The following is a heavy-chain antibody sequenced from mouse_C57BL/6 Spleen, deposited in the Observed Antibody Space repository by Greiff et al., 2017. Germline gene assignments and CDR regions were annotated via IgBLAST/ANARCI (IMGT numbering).Heavy chain of an antibody. J-gene: IGHJ3*01. CDR1: GYTFPDYE. V-gene: IGHV1-15*01. Sequence: VKLQQSGAELVRPGASVTLSCKASGYTFPDYEMHWVKQTPVHGLEWIGAIDPETGGTAYNQKFKGKAILTADKSSSTAYMELRSLTSEDSAVYYCTSAYYSNYLFAYWGQGTLVTVSA. D-gene: IGHD2-5*01. CDR2: IDPETGGT. CDR3: TSAYYSNYLFAY.